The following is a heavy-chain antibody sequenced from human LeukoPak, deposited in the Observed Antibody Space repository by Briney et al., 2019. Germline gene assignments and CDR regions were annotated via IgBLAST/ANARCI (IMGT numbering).Heavy chain of an antibody. CDR3: ARVAKERVGGVYYFDY. J-gene: IGHJ4*02. CDR2: ISTSSSTI. CDR1: GVTFSSYS. D-gene: IGHD1-1*01. V-gene: IGHV3-48*01. Sequence: GGSLRLSCAASGVTFSSYSMNWVRQAPGKGLEWVSFISTSSSTIYYADSVKGRFTISRENAKNSLYLKMNSLRAGDTAVYYCARVAKERVGGVYYFDYWGQGTLVTVSS.